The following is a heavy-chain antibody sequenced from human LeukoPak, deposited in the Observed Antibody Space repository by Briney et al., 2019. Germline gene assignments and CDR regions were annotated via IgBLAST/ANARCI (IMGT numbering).Heavy chain of an antibody. D-gene: IGHD3-16*01. V-gene: IGHV1-3*01. Sequence: ASVKVSCKTFGFTFTSHAIHWVRQAPGQRLEWMGWINAGNGNTKYSQNFQGRVTITRDTSASTAYMELRSLRSDDTAVYYCAREGLGELTLDYWGQGTLVTVSS. J-gene: IGHJ4*02. CDR3: AREGLGELTLDY. CDR2: INAGNGNT. CDR1: GFTFTSHA.